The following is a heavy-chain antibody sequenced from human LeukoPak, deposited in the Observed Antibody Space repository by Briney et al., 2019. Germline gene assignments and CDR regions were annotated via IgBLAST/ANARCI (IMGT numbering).Heavy chain of an antibody. D-gene: IGHD2-2*02. CDR1: GFTFSSYA. CDR2: ISYDGSNK. CDR3: ARARVVPAAINAFDI. Sequence: GRSLRLSCAASGFTFSSYAMHWVRQAPGKGLEWVAVISYDGSNKYYADSVKGRFTISRDNSKNTLYLQMNSLRAEDTAVYYCARARVVPAAINAFDIWGQGTMVTVSS. J-gene: IGHJ3*02. V-gene: IGHV3-30-3*01.